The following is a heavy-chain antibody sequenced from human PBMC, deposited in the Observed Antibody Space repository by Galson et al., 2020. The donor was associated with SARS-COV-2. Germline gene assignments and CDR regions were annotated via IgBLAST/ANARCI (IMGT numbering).Heavy chain of an antibody. CDR2: IYYSGST. J-gene: IGHJ6*02. D-gene: IGHD3-3*01. CDR3: AGFWFYFRHYCGLDV. CDR1: GGSISSYY. Sequence: ETSETLSLTCTVSGGSISSYYWSWIRQPPGKGLEWIGYIYYSGSTNYNPSLKSRVTISIDTSKNQFSLRLSSVTAADTAVYYCAGFWFYFRHYCGLDVWGQGTTVTVSS. V-gene: IGHV4-59*01.